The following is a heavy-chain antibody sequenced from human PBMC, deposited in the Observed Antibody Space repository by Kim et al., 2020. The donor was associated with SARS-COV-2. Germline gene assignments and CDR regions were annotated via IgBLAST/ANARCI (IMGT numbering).Heavy chain of an antibody. CDR3: AKQRGNWDSEWDFDY. CDR1: GFTFSGYA. Sequence: GGSLRLSCAASGFTFSGYAMSWVRQAPGKGLEWVSGISDDSASIMYSDSVKGRFIISRDNSRKTVYLQMNSLGAEDTAVYFCAKQRGNWDSEWDFDYWG. J-gene: IGHJ4*01. CDR2: ISDDSASI. D-gene: IGHD1-7*01. V-gene: IGHV3-23*01.